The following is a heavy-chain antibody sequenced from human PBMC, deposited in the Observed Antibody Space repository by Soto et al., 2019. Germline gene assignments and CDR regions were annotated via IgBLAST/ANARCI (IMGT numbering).Heavy chain of an antibody. CDR3: ARRKCIGSGSPREVFDY. CDR1: GGSISSGGYY. V-gene: IGHV4-31*03. D-gene: IGHD3-10*01. CDR2: IYYSGTT. Sequence: QVQLQESGPGLVKPSQTLSLTCTVSGGSISSGGYYWSWIRQHPGKGLEWIGYIYYSGTTYYNPSLKSRLTIAVATSRNQFSLKLSSVPAADPAVYSCARRKCIGSGSPREVFDYWGQGTLVTVSS. J-gene: IGHJ4*02.